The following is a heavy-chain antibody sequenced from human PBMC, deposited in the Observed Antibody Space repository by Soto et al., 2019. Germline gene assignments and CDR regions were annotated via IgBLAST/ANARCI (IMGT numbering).Heavy chain of an antibody. CDR3: AREEVGYCSGGRCYYYVMHV. Sequence: SETLSLTCTVSGGSISSYYWSWIRQPDGKGLEWIGRIYTSGNTNSNPSLKSRVTMSVDTSKNQFSLQLSSVTAADTAVYYCAREEVGYCSGGRCYYYVMHVWRQGPTVTVSS. CDR1: GGSISSYY. J-gene: IGHJ6*01. CDR2: IYTSGNT. V-gene: IGHV4-4*07. D-gene: IGHD2-15*01.